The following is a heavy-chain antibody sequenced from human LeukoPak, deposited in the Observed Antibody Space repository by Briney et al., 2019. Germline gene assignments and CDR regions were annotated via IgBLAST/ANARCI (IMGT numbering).Heavy chain of an antibody. Sequence: SETLSLTCTVSAGSISSYYWSWIRQPPGKGLEWIGYIYYSGSTNYNPSLKSRVTISVDTSKNQFSLKLSSVTAADTAVYYCARAPYYYDSSGYYSFDYWGQGALVTVSS. J-gene: IGHJ4*02. CDR3: ARAPYYYDSSGYYSFDY. V-gene: IGHV4-59*01. CDR1: AGSISSYY. D-gene: IGHD3-22*01. CDR2: IYYSGST.